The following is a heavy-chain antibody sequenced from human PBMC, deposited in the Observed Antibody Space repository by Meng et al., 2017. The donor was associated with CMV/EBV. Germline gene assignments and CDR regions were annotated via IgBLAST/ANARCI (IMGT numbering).Heavy chain of an antibody. CDR2: IRSKAYGGTT. CDR3: TRDFEVGATEDY. D-gene: IGHD1-26*01. V-gene: IGHV3-49*04. CDR1: GFTFGDYA. J-gene: IGHJ4*02. Sequence: GESLKISCTASGFTFGDYAMSWVRQAPGKGLEWVGFIRSKAYGGTTEYAASVKGRFTTSRDDSKSIAYLQMNSLKTEDTAVYYCTRDFEVGATEDYWGQGTLVTVSS.